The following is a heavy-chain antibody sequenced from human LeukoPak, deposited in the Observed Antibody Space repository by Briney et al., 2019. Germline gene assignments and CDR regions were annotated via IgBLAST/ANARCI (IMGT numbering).Heavy chain of an antibody. D-gene: IGHD6-19*01. V-gene: IGHV6-1*01. CDR2: TYYRAKWYN. CDR1: GDSVSSNIAA. Sequence: SQTLSLTCAMSGDSVSSNIAAWNWIRQSPSRGLEWLVRTYYRAKWYNEYAISMKSRIILDTDTSNNQFSLQLNSVTPEDTAVSSCAREEDRSGLYGIDYWGQGTLVTVSS. J-gene: IGHJ4*02. CDR3: AREEDRSGLYGIDY.